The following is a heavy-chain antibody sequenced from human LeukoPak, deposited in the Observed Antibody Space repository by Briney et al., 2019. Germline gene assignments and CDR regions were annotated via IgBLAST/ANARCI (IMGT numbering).Heavy chain of an antibody. CDR1: GGSFSGYY. CDR2: INHSGST. CDR3: ARGRGSSRGSAFDI. V-gene: IGHV4-34*01. Sequence: SETLPLTCAVYGGSFSGYYWSWIRQPPGKGLEWIGEINHSGSTNYNPSLKSRVTISVDTSKNQFSLKLSSVTAADTAVYYCARGRGSSRGSAFDIWGQGTMVTVSS. D-gene: IGHD6-13*01. J-gene: IGHJ3*02.